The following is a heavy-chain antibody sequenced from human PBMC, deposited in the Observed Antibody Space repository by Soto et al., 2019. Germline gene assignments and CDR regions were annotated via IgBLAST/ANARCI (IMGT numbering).Heavy chain of an antibody. Sequence: PGGSLRLSCAASGFTFSSYAMAWVRQAPGKGLEWVSTISGNGGTTYYADSVKGRFTISRDSSKNTLYLQMNSLRAEDTAVYYCAKDFWFDPWGQGTLVTVSS. CDR2: ISGNGGTT. CDR1: GFTFSSYA. CDR3: AKDFWFDP. J-gene: IGHJ5*02. V-gene: IGHV3-23*01.